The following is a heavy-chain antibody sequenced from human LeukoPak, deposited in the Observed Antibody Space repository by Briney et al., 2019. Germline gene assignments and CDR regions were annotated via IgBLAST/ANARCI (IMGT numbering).Heavy chain of an antibody. Sequence: GESLKISCKGSGYSFTSYWIGWVRQMPGKGLEWMGIIYPGDSDTRYSPSLQGQVTISADKSISTAYLQWSSLKASDTAMYYCARLDGRYSSSTSCYYFDYWGQGTLVTVSS. CDR1: GYSFTSYW. CDR2: IYPGDSDT. J-gene: IGHJ4*02. CDR3: ARLDGRYSSSTSCYYFDY. D-gene: IGHD2-2*01. V-gene: IGHV5-51*01.